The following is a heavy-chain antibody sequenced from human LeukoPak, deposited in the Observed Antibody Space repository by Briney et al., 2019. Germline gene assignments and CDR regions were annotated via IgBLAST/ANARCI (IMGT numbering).Heavy chain of an antibody. Sequence: PSETLSLTCTVSGGSISSYYWSWIRQPPGKGLEWIGYTYYSGSTNYNPSLKSRVTISVDTSKNQFSLKLSSVTAADTAVYYCARGAMIPDYWGQGTLVTVSS. V-gene: IGHV4-59*01. CDR1: GGSISSYY. J-gene: IGHJ4*02. D-gene: IGHD3-22*01. CDR3: ARGAMIPDY. CDR2: TYYSGST.